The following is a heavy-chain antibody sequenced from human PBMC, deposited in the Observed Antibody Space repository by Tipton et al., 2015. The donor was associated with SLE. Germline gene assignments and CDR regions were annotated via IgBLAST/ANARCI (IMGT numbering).Heavy chain of an antibody. CDR3: AKDGRGYYDFWSGYYSQH. CDR2: MSGSGGSA. J-gene: IGHJ1*01. Sequence: SLRLSCAASGFTFSSYAMGWVRQAPGKGLEWVSTMSGSGGSAHYADSVKGRFTISRDNSKNTLYLQMNSLRAEDTAVYYCAKDGRGYYDFWSGYYSQHWGQGTLVTVSS. V-gene: IGHV3-23*01. D-gene: IGHD3-3*01. CDR1: GFTFSSYA.